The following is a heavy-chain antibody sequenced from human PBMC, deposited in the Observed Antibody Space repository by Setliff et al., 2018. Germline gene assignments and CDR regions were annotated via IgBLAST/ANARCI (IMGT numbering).Heavy chain of an antibody. Sequence: GASVKVSCKASGYTFTSYAIHWVRQAPGQRLEWMGWINAGNGNTKYSQEFQDRVTITRDTSASIAFMELSSLRSEDMAVYYCARSGGSNWNFPDCWGQGTLVTVSS. V-gene: IGHV1-3*03. CDR2: INAGNGNT. CDR3: ARSGGSNWNFPDC. D-gene: IGHD1-1*01. CDR1: GYTFTSYA. J-gene: IGHJ4*02.